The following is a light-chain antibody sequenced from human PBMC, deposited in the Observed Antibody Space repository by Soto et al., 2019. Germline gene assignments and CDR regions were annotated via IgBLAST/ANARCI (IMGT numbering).Light chain of an antibody. Sequence: DSQMTQYPSTLSASIGDRVTITCRAVQSISSWLAWYQQKPGKAPKLLISKPSALQSGVPPRFSGSGSGTEFALTISSLQPDDFATYYCQQYESYPMTFGGGTKVEIK. CDR1: QSISSW. J-gene: IGKJ4*01. V-gene: IGKV1-5*03. CDR3: QQYESYPMT. CDR2: KPS.